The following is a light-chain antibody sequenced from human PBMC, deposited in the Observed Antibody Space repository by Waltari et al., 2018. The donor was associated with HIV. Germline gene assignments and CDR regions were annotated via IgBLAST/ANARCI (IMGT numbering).Light chain of an antibody. CDR2: DNN. CDR3: GTWDSSVSAGV. CDR1: PSHIGNNY. V-gene: IGLV1-51*01. Sequence: QSVLTQPPSVSAAPGQQVTLSCSGRPSHIGNNYVSWYKTLPDTAPKLIIYDNNKRPSGIPDRISGSKSGTSATLAITGLQTGDEADYYCGTWDSSVSAGVFGGGTKVTVL. J-gene: IGLJ3*02.